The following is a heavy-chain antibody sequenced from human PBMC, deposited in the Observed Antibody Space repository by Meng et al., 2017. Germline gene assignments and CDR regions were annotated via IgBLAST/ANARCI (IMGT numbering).Heavy chain of an antibody. CDR2: INRSGST. D-gene: IGHD6-19*01. CDR3: AREIAVAAHYYWYFDL. J-gene: IGHJ2*01. Sequence: HVHLQKWGAGLLKPSETLSLTCAVYGGSFSGYYWSWIRQPPGKGLEWIGEINRSGSTNYNPSLKSRVTISVDTSKNQFSLKLNSVTAADTAVYYCAREIAVAAHYYWYFDLWGRGTLVTVSS. V-gene: IGHV4-34*02. CDR1: GGSFSGYY.